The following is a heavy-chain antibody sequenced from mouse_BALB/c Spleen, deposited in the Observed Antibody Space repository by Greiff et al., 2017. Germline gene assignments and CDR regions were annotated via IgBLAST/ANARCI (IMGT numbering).Heavy chain of an antibody. CDR2: IYWDDDK. D-gene: IGHD2-1*01. CDR1: GFSLSTSGMG. J-gene: IGHJ3*01. CDR3: ARRRDGNYGFAY. Sequence: QVTLKESGPGILQPSQTLSLTCSFSGFSLSTSGMGVSWIRQPSGKGLEWLAHIYWDDDKRYNPSLKSRLTISKDTSRNQVFLKITSVDTADTATYYCARRRDGNYGFAYWGQGTLVTVSA. V-gene: IGHV8-12*01.